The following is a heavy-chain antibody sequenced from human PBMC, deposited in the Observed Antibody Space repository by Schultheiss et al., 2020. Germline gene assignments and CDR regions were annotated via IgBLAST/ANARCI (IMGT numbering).Heavy chain of an antibody. D-gene: IGHD1-26*01. CDR2: IYYNGST. CDR1: GGSISSSSYY. V-gene: IGHV4-30-4*01. J-gene: IGHJ4*02. Sequence: SQTLSLTCTVSGGSISSSSYYWSWIRQPPGKGLEWIGYIYYNGSTYYNPSLKSRVTISVDTSKNQFSLKLSSVTAADTAVYYCARAEWELLTPLYFDYWGQGTLVTVSS. CDR3: ARAEWELLTPLYFDY.